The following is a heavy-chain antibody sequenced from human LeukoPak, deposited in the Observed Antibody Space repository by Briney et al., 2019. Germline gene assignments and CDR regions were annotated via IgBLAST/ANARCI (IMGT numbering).Heavy chain of an antibody. Sequence: PSETLSLTCAVYGGSFSGYYWSWIRQPPGKGLEWIGEINHSGSTNYNPSLKSRVTISVDTSKNQFSLKLSSVTAADTAVYYCARGRGSSWYYYYYGMGVWGQGTTVTVSS. CDR3: ARGRGSSWYYYYYGMGV. CDR1: GGSFSGYY. D-gene: IGHD6-13*01. J-gene: IGHJ6*02. CDR2: INHSGST. V-gene: IGHV4-34*01.